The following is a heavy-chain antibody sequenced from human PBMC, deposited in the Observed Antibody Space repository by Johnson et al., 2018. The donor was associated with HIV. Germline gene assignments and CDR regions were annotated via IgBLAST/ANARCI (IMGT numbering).Heavy chain of an antibody. J-gene: IGHJ3*02. CDR1: GFTFSSYD. Sequence: VQLVESGGGLIQPGGSLGLSCAASGFTFSSYDMHWVRQATGKGLEWVSAIGTAGDTYYPGSVKGRFTISRENAKNSLDLQMNSLRAEDTAVYYCARGTLAAFDIWGQGTMVTVSS. CDR2: IGTAGDT. D-gene: IGHD2-2*01. CDR3: ARGTLAAFDI. V-gene: IGHV3-13*01.